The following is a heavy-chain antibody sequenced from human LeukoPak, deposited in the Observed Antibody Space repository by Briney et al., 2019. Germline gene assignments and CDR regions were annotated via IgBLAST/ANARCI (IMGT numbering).Heavy chain of an antibody. CDR1: GFTFSSYA. Sequence: GGSLRLSCAASGFTFSSYAMHWVRQAPGKGLEWVAVITYDGSNKYYADSVKGRFTISRDNSKNTLYLQMNSLRAEDTAVYYCARGRYSYGSDYYYYGMDVWGQGTTVTVSS. J-gene: IGHJ6*02. CDR2: ITYDGSNK. D-gene: IGHD5-18*01. V-gene: IGHV3-30-3*01. CDR3: ARGRYSYGSDYYYYGMDV.